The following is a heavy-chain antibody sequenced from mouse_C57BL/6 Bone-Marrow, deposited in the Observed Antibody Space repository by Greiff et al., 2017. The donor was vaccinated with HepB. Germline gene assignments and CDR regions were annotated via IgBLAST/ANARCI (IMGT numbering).Heavy chain of an antibody. Sequence: VQLQQSGPELVKPGASVKISCKASGYSFTSYYIHWVKQRPGQGLEWIGWIYPGSGNTKYNEKFKGKATLTADTTSSTAYMQLSSLTSEDAAVYYCARGITTVVATPFDYWGQGTTLTVSS. CDR2: IYPGSGNT. D-gene: IGHD1-1*01. V-gene: IGHV1-66*01. J-gene: IGHJ2*01. CDR1: GYSFTSYY. CDR3: ARGITTVVATPFDY.